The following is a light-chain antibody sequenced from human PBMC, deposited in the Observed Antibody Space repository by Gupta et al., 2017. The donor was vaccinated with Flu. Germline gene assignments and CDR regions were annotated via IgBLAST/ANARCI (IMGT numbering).Light chain of an antibody. CDR1: QGISSY. CDR2: AAS. V-gene: IGKV1-9*01. CDR3: QQLNSYPLMYT. J-gene: IGKJ2*01. Sequence: FRSASVGDRVTITCRASQGISSYLAWYQQKPGKAPKLLIYAASTLQSGVPSRFSGSGSGTEFTLTISSLQPEDFATYYCQQLNSYPLMYTFGQGTKLEIK.